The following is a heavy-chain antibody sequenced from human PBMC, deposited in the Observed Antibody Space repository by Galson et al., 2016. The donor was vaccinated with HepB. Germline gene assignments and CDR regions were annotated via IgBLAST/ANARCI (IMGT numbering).Heavy chain of an antibody. CDR3: AKGGYYDFWTDYFIGY. CDR1: GFTFKNCV. CDR2: ISDSATST. Sequence: SLRLSCAASGFTFKNCVMSWVRQTPGKGLQWVSGISDSATSTYYADSVKGRFTISRDNSKNTLFLQMNSLRAEDTAVYYCAKGGYYDFWTDYFIGYWGQGTLVTVS. V-gene: IGHV3-23*01. D-gene: IGHD3/OR15-3a*01. J-gene: IGHJ4*02.